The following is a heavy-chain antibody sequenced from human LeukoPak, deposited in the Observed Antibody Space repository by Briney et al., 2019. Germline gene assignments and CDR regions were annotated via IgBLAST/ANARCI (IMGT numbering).Heavy chain of an antibody. CDR3: ARERDIYYYFDY. J-gene: IGHJ4*02. CDR1: GGSISSSNW. V-gene: IGHV4-61*01. CDR2: IYYSGST. Sequence: PSGTLSLTCAVSGGSISSSNWWSWIRPPPGKGLEWIGYIYYSGSTNYNPSLKSRVTISVDTSKNQFALKLSSVTAADTAVYYCARERDIYYYFDYWGQGSLVTVSS. D-gene: IGHD2-2*02.